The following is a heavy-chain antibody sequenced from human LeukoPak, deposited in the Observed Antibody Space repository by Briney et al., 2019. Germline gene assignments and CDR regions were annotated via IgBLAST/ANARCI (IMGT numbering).Heavy chain of an antibody. CDR2: IIPIFGTA. J-gene: IGHJ4*02. CDR3: ARVHSSGYLTDIDY. CDR1: GGTFSSYA. V-gene: IGHV1-69*05. D-gene: IGHD3-22*01. Sequence: SVKVSCKASGGTFSSYAISWVRQAPGQGLEWMGGIIPIFGTANYAQKFQGRVTITTDESTSTAYMELSSLRSEDTAVYYCARVHSSGYLTDIDYWGQGTLVTVSS.